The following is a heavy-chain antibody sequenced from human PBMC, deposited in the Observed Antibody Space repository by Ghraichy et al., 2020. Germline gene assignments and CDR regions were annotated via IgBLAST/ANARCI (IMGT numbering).Heavy chain of an antibody. V-gene: IGHV4-59*01. CDR3: ARGTGYSGYFDY. D-gene: IGHD1-26*01. J-gene: IGHJ4*02. CDR2: SYYSGNI. CDR1: GASISSDY. Sequence: SETLSLTCTVSGASISSDYWSWIRQPPGKGLEWIGYSYYSGNINYNPSLKSRVTILVDTSKNQFSLRLRSVTAADTAVYYCARGTGYSGYFDYWGQGTLVTVSS.